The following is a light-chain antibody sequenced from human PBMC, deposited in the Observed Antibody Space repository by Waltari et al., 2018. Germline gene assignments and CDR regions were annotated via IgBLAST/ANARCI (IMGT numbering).Light chain of an antibody. CDR3: QNHERLPAM. Sequence: EIVLTQSPGTLSLSPGERATLSCRASQSFSRYLAWYQQKPGQAPRLRIYAASSRATGIPDRFSGSGSGTDFSLTISRLEPEDFAVYYCQNHERLPAMFGQGTKVEIK. V-gene: IGKV3-20*01. J-gene: IGKJ1*01. CDR2: AAS. CDR1: QSFSRY.